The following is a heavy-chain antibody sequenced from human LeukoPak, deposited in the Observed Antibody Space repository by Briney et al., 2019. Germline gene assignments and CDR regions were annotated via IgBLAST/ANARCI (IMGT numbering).Heavy chain of an antibody. D-gene: IGHD1-26*01. CDR1: GFTFSGSS. Sequence: GGSLRLSCAASGFTFSGSSMTWVRQAPGKGLEWVSTVTSSGDNTYYTDSVKGRFTNSRDNSKNTLYLQMNSLRAEDTAVYYCAKTMGAIDHDCWGQGTLVTVSS. CDR2: VTSSGDNT. V-gene: IGHV3-23*01. CDR3: AKTMGAIDHDC. J-gene: IGHJ4*02.